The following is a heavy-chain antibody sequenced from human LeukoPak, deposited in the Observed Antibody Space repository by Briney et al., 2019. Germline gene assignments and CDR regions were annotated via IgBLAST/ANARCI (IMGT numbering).Heavy chain of an antibody. V-gene: IGHV4-59*02. D-gene: IGHD3-16*01. CDR2: ICYTGST. Sequence: PSETLSLNCSVSGGSVDSHYWSWLRQPQGKGLEWIGYICYTGSTTSNPSLKSRVSISVDTSKNLFSLKLSSVAAADTAVYYCASEIGDDYTNWFDPWGKGNLVIVSS. CDR1: GGSVDSHY. J-gene: IGHJ5*02. CDR3: ASEIGDDYTNWFDP.